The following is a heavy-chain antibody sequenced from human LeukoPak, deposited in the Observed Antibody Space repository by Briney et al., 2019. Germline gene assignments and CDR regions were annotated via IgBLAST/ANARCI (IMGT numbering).Heavy chain of an antibody. D-gene: IGHD1-26*01. Sequence: GGSLSLSYAASGFTFDDYGMSWVRQAPGKGLEWVSGINWNGGSTGYADSVKGRFTISRDNAKNSLYLQMNSLRAEDTALYYCATMGGGSYSEANVDYWGQGTLVTVSS. CDR3: ATMGGGSYSEANVDY. CDR2: INWNGGST. CDR1: GFTFDDYG. J-gene: IGHJ4*02. V-gene: IGHV3-20*03.